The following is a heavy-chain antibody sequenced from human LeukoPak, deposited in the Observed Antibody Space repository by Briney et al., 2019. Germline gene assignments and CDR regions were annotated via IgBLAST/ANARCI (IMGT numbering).Heavy chain of an antibody. CDR2: ISSDGSIK. J-gene: IGHJ4*02. D-gene: IGHD5-24*01. Sequence: GGSLRLSCAASGFTFTTYDMDWVRQAPGKGLEWVAVISSDGSIKYYADSVKGRFTISRDNSKNTLYLQMNSLRAEDTAVYYCARDFVEKTTIPSDSWGQGTLVTVSS. CDR1: GFTFTTYD. V-gene: IGHV3-30-3*01. CDR3: ARDFVEKTTIPSDS.